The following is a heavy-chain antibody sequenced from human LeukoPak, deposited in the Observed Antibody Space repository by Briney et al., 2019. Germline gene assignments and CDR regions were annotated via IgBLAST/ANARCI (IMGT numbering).Heavy chain of an antibody. CDR1: GFIFTNYF. CDR2: IKHDGSEK. CDR3: ATDRGWRTSGYYLYYFEY. V-gene: IGHV3-7*01. J-gene: IGHJ4*02. Sequence: GGSLRLSCAASGFIFTNYFMSWVRQAPGKGLEWVASIKHDGSEKYYVDSVRGRFTIPRDNTMNSLYLQMSSLRAEDTAVYYCATDRGWRTSGYYLYYFEYWGQGTLVTFSS. D-gene: IGHD3-3*01.